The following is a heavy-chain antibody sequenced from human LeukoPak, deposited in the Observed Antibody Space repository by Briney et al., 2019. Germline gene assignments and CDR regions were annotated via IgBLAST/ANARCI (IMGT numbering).Heavy chain of an antibody. J-gene: IGHJ4*02. Sequence: GASVKVSCKASGYTFTSYYMHWVRQAPGQGLEWMGIINPSGGSTSYAQKFQGRVTMTRDTSTSTVYMELSSLRSGDTAVYYCAGDLTISLPGYWGQGTLVTVSS. D-gene: IGHD3-3*01. V-gene: IGHV1-46*01. CDR2: INPSGGST. CDR1: GYTFTSYY. CDR3: AGDLTISLPGY.